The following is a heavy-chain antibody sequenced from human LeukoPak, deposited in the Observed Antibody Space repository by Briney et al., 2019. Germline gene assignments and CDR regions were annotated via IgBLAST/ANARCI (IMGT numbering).Heavy chain of an antibody. CDR1: GFTFSSYG. J-gene: IGHJ4*02. CDR3: ARGLMYSSSVLDY. D-gene: IGHD6-6*01. CDR2: IWYDGSNK. V-gene: IGHV3-33*01. Sequence: GGSLRLSCAASGFTFSSYGMHRVRQAPGKGLEWVAVIWYDGSNKYYADSVKGRFTISRDNSKNTLYLQMNSLRAEDTAVYYCARGLMYSSSVLDYWGQGTLVTVSS.